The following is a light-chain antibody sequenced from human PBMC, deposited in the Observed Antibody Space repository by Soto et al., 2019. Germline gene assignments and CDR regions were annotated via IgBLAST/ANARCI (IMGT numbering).Light chain of an antibody. V-gene: IGKV3-15*01. CDR2: GAS. CDR1: QSVSSN. Sequence: EIVMTQSPATLSVSPGERATLSCMASQSVSSNLAWYQQKPGQAPMLLIYGASTRATGIPARFSGSGSGTEFTLTISNLQSEDFAVYYCQQYNNWPPLTFGGGTKVEIK. CDR3: QQYNNWPPLT. J-gene: IGKJ4*01.